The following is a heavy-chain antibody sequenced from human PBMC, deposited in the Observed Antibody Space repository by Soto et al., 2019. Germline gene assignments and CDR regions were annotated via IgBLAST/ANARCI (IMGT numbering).Heavy chain of an antibody. J-gene: IGHJ6*02. Sequence: GGSLTLSCAASGFIFSTYSMNWVRQAPGKGLEWVSYISTSTSTIYYADSVQGRFTISRDNAKNSLYLQMNSLRDEDTAVYFFARDGRARSAFSYDSCSFSIMDVWGQGTTVTVSS. V-gene: IGHV3-48*02. CDR3: ARDGRARSAFSYDSCSFSIMDV. CDR1: GFIFSTYS. D-gene: IGHD5-12*01. CDR2: ISTSTSTI.